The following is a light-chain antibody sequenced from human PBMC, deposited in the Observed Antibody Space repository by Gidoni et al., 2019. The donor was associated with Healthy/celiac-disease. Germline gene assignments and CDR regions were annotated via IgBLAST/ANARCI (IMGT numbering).Light chain of an antibody. V-gene: IGKV1-27*01. CDR1: QGISNY. CDR2: AAS. J-gene: IGKJ3*01. Sequence: DIQMNQSPSSLSASVGDRVTITCRASQGISNYLAWYQQKPGKVPKLLIYAASTLQSGVPSRFSGSGSGTDFTLTISSLQPEDVATYYCQNYNSVFTFGPGTKVDIK. CDR3: QNYNSVFT.